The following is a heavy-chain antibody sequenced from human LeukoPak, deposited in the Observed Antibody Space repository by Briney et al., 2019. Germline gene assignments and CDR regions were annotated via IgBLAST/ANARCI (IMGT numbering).Heavy chain of an antibody. D-gene: IGHD3-16*01. V-gene: IGHV3-53*01. Sequence: GRSLTLSCPAFTFTASSNCMSWVRQLPGNGLEWDSVISRDGSTYYAASVKDGFAISRDNSKNTLYLQMNSLRAEDTAVYSCARDLFRSGRVGLNDYWGQGTLVTVSS. J-gene: IGHJ4*02. CDR3: ARDLFRSGRVGLNDY. CDR1: TFTASSNC. CDR2: ISRDGST.